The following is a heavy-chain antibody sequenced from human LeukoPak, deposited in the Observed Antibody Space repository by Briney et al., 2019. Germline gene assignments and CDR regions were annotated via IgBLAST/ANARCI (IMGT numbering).Heavy chain of an antibody. Sequence: ASVKVSCKPSGYTFTGYYMHWVRQAPGQGLEWMGWIKPNNGGTNYAQKFQGRVTMTRDTSISTAYMELSRLRSDDTAVYYCARARGDIVVVPAAIWFDPWGQGTLVTVSS. D-gene: IGHD2-2*01. CDR3: ARARGDIVVVPAAIWFDP. CDR1: GYTFTGYY. V-gene: IGHV1-2*02. J-gene: IGHJ5*02. CDR2: IKPNNGGT.